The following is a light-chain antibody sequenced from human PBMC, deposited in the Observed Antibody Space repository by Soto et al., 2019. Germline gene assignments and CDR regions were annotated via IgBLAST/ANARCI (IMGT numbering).Light chain of an antibody. J-gene: IGKJ1*01. V-gene: IGKV1-5*03. CDR1: QSISSW. CDR3: QQYNSYPLT. Sequence: DIQMTQSPSTLSASVGDRVTITCRASQSISSWLAWYQQKPGKAPKLLIYKASSLESGVQSRFSGSGSGTECTLTISSLQPDDFETYYCQQYNSYPLTFGQGTKVEIK. CDR2: KAS.